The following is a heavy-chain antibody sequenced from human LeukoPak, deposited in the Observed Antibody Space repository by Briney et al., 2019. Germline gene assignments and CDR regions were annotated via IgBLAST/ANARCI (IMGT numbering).Heavy chain of an antibody. CDR2: INPNSGGT. D-gene: IGHD3-3*01. V-gene: IGHV1-2*02. Sequence: ASVKVSCKASGYTFTGYSMHWVRQAPGQGLEWMGWINPNSGGTNYAQKFQGRVTMTRDTSISTAYMELSRLRSDDTAVYYCARDSRGLRFLEWLFHYWGQGTLVTVSS. J-gene: IGHJ4*02. CDR3: ARDSRGLRFLEWLFHY. CDR1: GYTFTGYS.